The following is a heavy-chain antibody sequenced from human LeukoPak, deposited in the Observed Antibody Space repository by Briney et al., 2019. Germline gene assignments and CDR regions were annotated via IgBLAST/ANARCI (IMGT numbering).Heavy chain of an antibody. J-gene: IGHJ5*02. CDR2: IRPSGDNT. D-gene: IGHD6-19*01. CDR1: GFTFTSYG. Sequence: QSGGSLRLSCAASGFTFTSYGMTWVRQAPGGGLEWVSSIRPSGDNTYYGDSVKGRFTISRDNSKNTVYLQMNNMRVDDTAVYYRARVAGWHWFDPWGQGTLVTVSS. CDR3: ARVAGWHWFDP. V-gene: IGHV3-23*01.